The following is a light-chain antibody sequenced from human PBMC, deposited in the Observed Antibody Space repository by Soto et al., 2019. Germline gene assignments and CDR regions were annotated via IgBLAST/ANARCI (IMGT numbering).Light chain of an antibody. CDR2: EVS. CDR3: SAFTGTYTRV. CDR1: SSDVGAYNY. V-gene: IGLV2-14*01. J-gene: IGLJ3*02. Sequence: QSVLTQPASVSGSPGQSIIISCTGTSSDVGAYNYVSWYQQYPGRAPKLIIYEVSNRPSGVSDRFSGSESDNTASLTISGLQAEDEADYYCSAFTGTYTRVFGGGTKLTVL.